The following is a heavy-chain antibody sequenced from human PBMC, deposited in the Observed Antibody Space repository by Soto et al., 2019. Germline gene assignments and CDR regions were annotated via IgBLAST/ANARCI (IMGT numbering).Heavy chain of an antibody. Sequence: QVQLQESGPGLVKPSETLSLTCTVSGGSISSYYWSWMRQPPGKGLDWIGYIYYSGSTSYHPSLKSPVTISVDTSKKQFSLKLSSVTAADTPVYYCTRLWGWFVYFWGQGTLVTVSS. J-gene: IGHJ4*02. D-gene: IGHD3-10*01. CDR2: IYYSGST. CDR3: TRLWGWFVYF. V-gene: IGHV4-59*08. CDR1: GGSISSYY.